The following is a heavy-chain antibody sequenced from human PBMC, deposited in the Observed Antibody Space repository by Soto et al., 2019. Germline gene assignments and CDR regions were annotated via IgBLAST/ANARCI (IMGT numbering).Heavy chain of an antibody. D-gene: IGHD3-3*01. CDR1: GGSFSCYY. Sequence: SETLSLTCAVYGGSFSCYYWSWIRQPPGKGLEWIVEINHSGSTNYNPSLKSRVTISVDTSKNQFSLKPSSVTAADTAVYYCARGPRYYDFWSGYTTDNGFDPWGQGTLVT. CDR3: ARGPRYYDFWSGYTTDNGFDP. V-gene: IGHV4-34*01. J-gene: IGHJ5*02. CDR2: INHSGST.